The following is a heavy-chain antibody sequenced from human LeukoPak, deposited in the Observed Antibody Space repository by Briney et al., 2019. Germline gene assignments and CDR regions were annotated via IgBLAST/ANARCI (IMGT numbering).Heavy chain of an antibody. CDR3: ARLGSGWHFDY. J-gene: IGHJ4*02. V-gene: IGHV3-33*01. Sequence: GRSLRLSCAASGFTFSSYGMHWVRQAPGKGLEWVAVIWYDGGNKYYADSVKGRFTISRDNSKNTLDLQMSSLRAEDTAVYYCARLGSGWHFDYWGQGTLVTVSS. D-gene: IGHD6-19*01. CDR1: GFTFSSYG. CDR2: IWYDGGNK.